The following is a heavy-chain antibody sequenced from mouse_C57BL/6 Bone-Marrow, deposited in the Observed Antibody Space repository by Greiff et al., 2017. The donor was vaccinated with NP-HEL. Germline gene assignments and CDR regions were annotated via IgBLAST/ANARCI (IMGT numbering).Heavy chain of an antibody. J-gene: IGHJ3*01. CDR2: IDPETGGT. V-gene: IGHV1-15*01. Sequence: SGAELVRPGASVTLSCKASGYTFTDYEMHWVKQTPVHGLEWIGAIDPETGGTAYNQKFKGKAILTADKSSSTAYMELRSLTSEDSAVYYCTRRGYSNLWFAYWGQGTLVTVSA. CDR3: TRRGYSNLWFAY. CDR1: GYTFTDYE. D-gene: IGHD2-5*01.